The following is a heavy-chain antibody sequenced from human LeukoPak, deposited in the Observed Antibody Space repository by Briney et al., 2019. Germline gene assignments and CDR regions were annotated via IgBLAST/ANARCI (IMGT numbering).Heavy chain of an antibody. J-gene: IGHJ3*02. Sequence: GGSLRLSCAASGFTFDDYAMHWVRQAPGKGLEWVSLISWDGGSTYYADSVKGRFTISRDNSKNSLYLQMNSLRAEDTALYYCAKTGYYESSGDAFDIWGQGTMVTVSS. CDR2: ISWDGGST. CDR3: AKTGYYESSGDAFDI. CDR1: GFTFDDYA. D-gene: IGHD3-22*01. V-gene: IGHV3-43D*03.